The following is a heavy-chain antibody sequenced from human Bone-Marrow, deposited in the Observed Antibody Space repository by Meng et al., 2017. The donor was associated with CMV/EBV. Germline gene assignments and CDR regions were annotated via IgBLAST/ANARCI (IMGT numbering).Heavy chain of an antibody. Sequence: SETLSLTCTVSGGSISSSSYYWGWIRQPPGKGLEWIGYIYYSGSTNYNPSLKSRVTISVDTSKNQFSLKLSSVTAADTAVYYCARDLMKNRGSSPAPWGMDVWGQGTTVTVSS. CDR2: IYYSGST. V-gene: IGHV4-61*01. D-gene: IGHD6-6*01. J-gene: IGHJ6*02. CDR1: GGSISSSSYY. CDR3: ARDLMKNRGSSPAPWGMDV.